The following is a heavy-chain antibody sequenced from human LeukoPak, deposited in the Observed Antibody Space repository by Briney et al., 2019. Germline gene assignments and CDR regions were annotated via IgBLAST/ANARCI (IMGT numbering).Heavy chain of an antibody. CDR3: ASGDYYDSSGYAFGLAPFDY. CDR1: GGSISSSSYY. V-gene: IGHV4-39*07. J-gene: IGHJ4*02. Sequence: SETLSLTCTVSGGSISSSSYYWGWIRQPPGKGLEWIGSIYYSGSTNYNPSLKSRVTISVDTSKNQFSLKLSSVTAADTAVHYCASGDYYDSSGYAFGLAPFDYWGQGTLVTVSS. D-gene: IGHD3-22*01. CDR2: IYYSGST.